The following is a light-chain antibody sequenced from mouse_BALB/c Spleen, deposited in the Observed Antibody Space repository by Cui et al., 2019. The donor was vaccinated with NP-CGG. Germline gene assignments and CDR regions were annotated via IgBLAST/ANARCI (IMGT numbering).Light chain of an antibody. CDR2: GTN. J-gene: IGLJ1*01. CDR1: TGAVTTSNY. V-gene: IGLV1*01. Sequence: QAVVTQESALTTSPGETVTLTCRSSTGAVTTSNYANWVQEKPDHLFTGLIGGTNNRAPGVPARFSGSLIGDKAALTITRAQTEDEATYFCALWYSNHWVFGGGTKLTVL. CDR3: ALWYSNHWV.